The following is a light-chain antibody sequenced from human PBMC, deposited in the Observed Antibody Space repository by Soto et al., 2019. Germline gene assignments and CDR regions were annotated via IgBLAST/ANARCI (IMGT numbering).Light chain of an antibody. CDR3: QQYNNWPGWT. J-gene: IGKJ1*01. CDR2: GAS. Sequence: EIVMTQSPATLSVSPGERATLSCRASQSVSSNLAWYQQKPGQALRLLIYGASTRATGIPARFSGSGSGTEFTLTISSLQSEDFAVYYCQQYNNWPGWTFGQGTKVEIK. CDR1: QSVSSN. V-gene: IGKV3-15*01.